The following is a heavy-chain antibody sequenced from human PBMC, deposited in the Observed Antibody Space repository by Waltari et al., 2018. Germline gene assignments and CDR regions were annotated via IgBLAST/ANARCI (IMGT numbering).Heavy chain of an antibody. D-gene: IGHD2-8*02. CDR3: AGESSLYWDN. Sequence: QVQLQESGPGLVKPQETLSHTCTVSGVFVRSSSWSWIRQPAGKGLECIGRIHVSLINNYNPSLESRVMMSVDTSKNQFSLRLTSVTAADTAVYYCAGESSLYWDNWGQGTLVTVSS. J-gene: IGHJ4*02. CDR1: GVFVRSSS. CDR2: IHVSLIN. V-gene: IGHV4-4*07.